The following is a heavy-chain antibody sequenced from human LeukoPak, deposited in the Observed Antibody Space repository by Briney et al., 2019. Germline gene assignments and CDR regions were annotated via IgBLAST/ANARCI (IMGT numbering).Heavy chain of an antibody. V-gene: IGHV4-34*01. CDR1: VGSFSGYY. CDR2: IDHSGST. D-gene: IGHD3-22*01. J-gene: IGHJ4*02. Sequence: SETLSLPYAVYVGSFSGYYWSWIRQPPGKGLEWIGEIDHSGSTNYNPSLKSRVTISVDTSKNQFSLKLSSVTAADTAVYYCARGYDYYVSCGYGYWGRGTLVTVSS. CDR3: ARGYDYYVSCGYGY.